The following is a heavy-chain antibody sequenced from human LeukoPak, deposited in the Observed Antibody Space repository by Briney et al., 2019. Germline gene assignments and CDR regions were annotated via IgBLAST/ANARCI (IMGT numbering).Heavy chain of an antibody. CDR3: ARDRIYYFDN. J-gene: IGHJ4*02. CDR1: GFTVISNY. CDR2: IYSGGST. Sequence: GGSLSLSCAASGFTVISNYLSWVRQAPGKGLEWVSVIYSGGSTYYADSVKGRFTISRDNSKNTLYLQMNSLRAEDTAVYYCARDRIYYFDNWGQRPRVTVSS. V-gene: IGHV3-53*01.